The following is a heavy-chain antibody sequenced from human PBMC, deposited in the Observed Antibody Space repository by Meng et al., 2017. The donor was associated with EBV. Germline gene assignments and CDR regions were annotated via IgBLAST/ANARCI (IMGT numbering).Heavy chain of an antibody. CDR1: GESFSGYY. J-gene: IGHJ4*02. V-gene: IGHV4-34*01. Sequence: QVQRQQWGAGLLKPSETLSLTCGLSGESFSGYYCSWVRQSPGKGLEWIGEVNHAGRTNFNPSLKSRVSISLDTSKNQFSLKLNSVTVADTAVYYCAEGRGTFDYWGRGTLVTASS. CDR3: AEGRGTFDY. CDR2: VNHAGRT.